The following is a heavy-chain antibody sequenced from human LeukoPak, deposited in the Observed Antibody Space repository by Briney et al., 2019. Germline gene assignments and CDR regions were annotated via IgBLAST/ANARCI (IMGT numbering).Heavy chain of an antibody. D-gene: IGHD3-16*01. J-gene: IGHJ4*02. CDR3: ARGLGNPSGVDY. CDR2: INCYGVSP. CDR1: GFTXDDXX. V-gene: IGHV3-20*03. Sequence: GFTXDDXXXSWVRDAPGEXXXXFSGINCYGVSPGYAPSLKAPFTISRDNAKNSLYLQMNSLRAEDTALYYCARGLGNPSGVDYWGQGTLVTVSS.